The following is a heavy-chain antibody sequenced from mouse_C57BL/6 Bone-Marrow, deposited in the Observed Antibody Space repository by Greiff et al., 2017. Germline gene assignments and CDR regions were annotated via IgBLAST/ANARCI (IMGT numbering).Heavy chain of an antibody. J-gene: IGHJ2*01. CDR2: FHPYNDDT. Sequence: VQLQQSGAELVQPGASVKMSCKASGYTFTTYPIEWMQQNPGKSLEWIGNFHPYNDDTKYNEKFKGKATLTVEKSSSTVYLELSRLASDDSAVYYCARGGNYGGYYCDYWGQGTTLTVSS. CDR1: GYTFTTYP. D-gene: IGHD2-1*01. CDR3: ARGGNYGGYYCDY. V-gene: IGHV1-47*01.